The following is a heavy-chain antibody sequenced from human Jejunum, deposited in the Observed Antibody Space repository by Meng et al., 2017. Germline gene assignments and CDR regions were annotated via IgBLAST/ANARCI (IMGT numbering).Heavy chain of an antibody. Sequence: VQLPRPGLGLVKPWGTLSLTCAVSGDSISSSYWWSWVRQSPGKGLEWIGEIYHSGTTNYNPSLKSRVTLSVDKSKNQFSLNLSSVTAADTAVYFCARDFEALNGVWGQGTLVTVSS. V-gene: IGHV4-4*02. J-gene: IGHJ1*01. CDR3: ARDFEALNGV. CDR1: GDSISSSYW. CDR2: IYHSGTT. D-gene: IGHD2-8*01.